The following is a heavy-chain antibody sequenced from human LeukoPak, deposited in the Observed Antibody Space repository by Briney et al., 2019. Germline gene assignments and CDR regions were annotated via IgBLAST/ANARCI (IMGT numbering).Heavy chain of an antibody. J-gene: IGHJ3*02. D-gene: IGHD5-24*01. Sequence: GGSLRLSCEASGFTFGAYAMTWVRQAPGKGLEWVSLIYSGDSTYYADSVKGRFTMSRDNSKNTLYLQMNSLRVEDTAVYYCARDGRWLQLAPDAFDIWGQGTMVTVSS. CDR3: ARDGRWLQLAPDAFDI. CDR1: GFTFGAYA. CDR2: IYSGDST. V-gene: IGHV3-66*01.